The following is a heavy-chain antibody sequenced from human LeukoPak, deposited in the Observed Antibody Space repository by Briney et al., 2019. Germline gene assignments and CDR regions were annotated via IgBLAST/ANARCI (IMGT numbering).Heavy chain of an antibody. D-gene: IGHD1-7*01. V-gene: IGHV1-69*06. J-gene: IGHJ3*01. CDR3: ARDAQWELRAFDV. CDR1: GYTFTGYY. Sequence: ASVKVSCKASGYTFTGYYMHWVRQAPGQGLEWMGGIIPVFDRPNYAQKFEGRVTITADKSTNTTYMEISRLTSDDTAVYYCARDAQWELRAFDVWGRGTMVIVSS. CDR2: IIPVFDRP.